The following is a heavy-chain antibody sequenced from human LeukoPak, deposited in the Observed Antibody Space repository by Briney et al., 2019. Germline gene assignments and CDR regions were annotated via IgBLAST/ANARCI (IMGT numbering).Heavy chain of an antibody. CDR1: GGSISSSSYY. Sequence: PSETLSLTCTVSGGSISSSSYYWRWIRQPPGKGLEWIGSIYYSGSTYYNPSLKSRVTISVDTSKSQFSKKLSSVTAADTAVYYFARHLRITMVRGVLNWFDPWGQGTLVTVSS. V-gene: IGHV4-39*01. J-gene: IGHJ5*02. CDR2: IYYSGST. CDR3: ARHLRITMVRGVLNWFDP. D-gene: IGHD3-10*01.